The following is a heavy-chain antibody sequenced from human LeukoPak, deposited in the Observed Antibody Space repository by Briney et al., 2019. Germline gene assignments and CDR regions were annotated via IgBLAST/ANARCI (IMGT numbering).Heavy chain of an antibody. J-gene: IGHJ4*02. V-gene: IGHV3-7*01. CDR3: ARDYAGWAY. CDR1: GFTFSDYW. D-gene: IGHD3-16*01. Sequence: GGSLRLSCAVSGFTFSDYWMAWVRQAPGKGLEWVANIKQDGSEKYYLASVMGRFTVSRDNAKNSVYLQMNSLRDEDTAVYYCARDYAGWAYWGQGTLVTVSS. CDR2: IKQDGSEK.